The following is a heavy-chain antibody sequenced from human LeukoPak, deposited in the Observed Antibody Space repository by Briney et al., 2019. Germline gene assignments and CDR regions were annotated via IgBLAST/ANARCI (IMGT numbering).Heavy chain of an antibody. CDR2: ISYDGNVK. V-gene: IGHV3-30*04. CDR1: GFTFSQYA. CDR3: AIDAVDGPGDHLDH. J-gene: IGHJ4*02. Sequence: GRSLRLSCAASGFTFSQYALHWVRQAPGKGLEWVAVISYDGNVKLYAESVKGRFTIARDDSKNTLYLEMNSLRSEDTSLYYCAIDAVDGPGDHLDHWGQGALVSVS. D-gene: IGHD3-10*01.